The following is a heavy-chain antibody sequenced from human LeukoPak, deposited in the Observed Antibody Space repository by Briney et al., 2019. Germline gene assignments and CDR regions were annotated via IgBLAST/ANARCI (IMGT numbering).Heavy chain of an antibody. CDR1: GFTFSNFA. Sequence: GGSLRLSCAASGFTFSNFAMSWVRQAPGKGLKWVSVISGSGSRTYYADSVKGRFTISRDNSRNTIYLQMTSLRAEDTAVYYCASRGHVGSGTYSPYDYWGQGTLVSVSS. D-gene: IGHD3-10*01. CDR3: ASRGHVGSGTYSPYDY. V-gene: IGHV3-23*01. J-gene: IGHJ4*02. CDR2: ISGSGSRT.